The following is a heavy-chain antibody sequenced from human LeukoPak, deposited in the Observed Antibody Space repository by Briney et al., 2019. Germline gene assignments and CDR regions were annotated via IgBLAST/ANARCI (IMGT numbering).Heavy chain of an antibody. Sequence: GGSLRLSCAASGFTFSTYWMSWVRQAPGKGLEWVANIKQDGSEKYYVDSVKGRFTISRDNAKHSLYLQMNSLRAEDPALYYCASPPWVAGRDLFDYWARGTRVSVSS. CDR2: IKQDGSEK. CDR1: GFTFSTYW. V-gene: IGHV3-7*01. J-gene: IGHJ4*02. CDR3: ASPPWVAGRDLFDY. D-gene: IGHD2-15*01.